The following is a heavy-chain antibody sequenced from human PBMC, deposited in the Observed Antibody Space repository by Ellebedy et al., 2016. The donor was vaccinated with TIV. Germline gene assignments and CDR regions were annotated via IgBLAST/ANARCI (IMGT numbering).Heavy chain of an antibody. V-gene: IGHV3-7*01. CDR1: GFSFRSYW. J-gene: IGHJ5*02. CDR2: IYQDGSEQ. D-gene: IGHD4-17*01. Sequence: GESLKISCEASGFSFRSYWMSWVRQAPGKGLEWLANIYQDGSEQFYVDSVKGRFTISRDNAKNSVYLHMNSLRAEDTAVYYCARRGSYGDYSVQVNSWFDLWGQGTPVTVAP. CDR3: ARRGSYGDYSVQVNSWFDL.